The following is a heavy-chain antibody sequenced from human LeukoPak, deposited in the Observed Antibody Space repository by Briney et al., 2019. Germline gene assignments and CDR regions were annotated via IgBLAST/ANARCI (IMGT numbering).Heavy chain of an antibody. CDR3: ARMVRGVPHYYYYYGMDV. J-gene: IGHJ6*02. V-gene: IGHV4-61*05. CDR2: IYYSGST. CDR1: GGSMSSGSYY. Sequence: SETLSLTCTVSGGSMSSGSYYWGWIRQPPGKGLEWIGYIYYSGSTNYNPSLKSRVTISVDTSKNQFSLKLSSVTAADTAVYYCARMVRGVPHYYYYYGMDVWGQGTTVTVSS. D-gene: IGHD3-10*01.